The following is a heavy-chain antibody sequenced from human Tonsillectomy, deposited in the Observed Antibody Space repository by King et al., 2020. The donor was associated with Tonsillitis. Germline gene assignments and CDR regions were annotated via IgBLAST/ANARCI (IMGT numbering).Heavy chain of an antibody. CDR3: ARGSEEDPTWFDP. J-gene: IGHJ5*02. Sequence: QLQESGPGLVKPSQTLSLTCVVSGGSINGHSWTWIRQSPGRGLEWIGYIYYIGSTYYNPSLKSRVTISLDTSKNQFSLKMNSVTAADTAVYYCARGSEEDPTWFDPWGQGILVTVSS. CDR2: IYYIGST. CDR1: GGSINGHS. V-gene: IGHV4-30-4*07. D-gene: IGHD1-14*01.